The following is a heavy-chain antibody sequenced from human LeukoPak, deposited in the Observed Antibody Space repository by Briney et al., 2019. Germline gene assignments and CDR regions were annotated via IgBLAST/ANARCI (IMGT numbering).Heavy chain of an antibody. CDR1: GVTFSSYW. Sequence: GGSLRLSCAASGVTFSSYWMSWVRQAPGKGLEWVANIKQDGSEKYYVDSVKGRFTISRDNAKNSLYLQMNSLRAEDTAVYYCARGGRSSGWYPESLDYWGQGTLVTVSS. CDR3: ARGGRSSGWYPESLDY. D-gene: IGHD6-19*01. V-gene: IGHV3-7*04. J-gene: IGHJ4*02. CDR2: IKQDGSEK.